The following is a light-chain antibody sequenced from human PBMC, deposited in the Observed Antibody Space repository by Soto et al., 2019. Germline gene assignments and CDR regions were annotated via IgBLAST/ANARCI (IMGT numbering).Light chain of an antibody. CDR2: GVS. CDR3: HSYTTSITRV. V-gene: IGLV2-14*01. CDR1: SSDVGAYNY. J-gene: IGLJ3*02. Sequence: QSALTQPASVSGSPGQSITISCTGTSSDVGAYNYVSWYQHHPGKAPKVIIYGVSNRPSGVSNRFSGSESGNTASLTISGLQAEDEADYYCHSYTTSITRVFGGGTKVTVL.